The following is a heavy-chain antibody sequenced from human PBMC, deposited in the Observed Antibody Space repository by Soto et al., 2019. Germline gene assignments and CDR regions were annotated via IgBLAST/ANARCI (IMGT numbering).Heavy chain of an antibody. CDR2: MNPNSGNT. CDR1: GDTFTSYD. Sequence: ASVKVSCKASGDTFTSYDINCVRQATGQGLEWMGWMNPNSGNTGYAQKFQGRVTMTRNTSISTAYMELSSLRSEDTAVYYCARISSYGFYYGMDVWGQGTTVTVSS. J-gene: IGHJ6*02. CDR3: ARISSYGFYYGMDV. D-gene: IGHD5-18*01. V-gene: IGHV1-8*01.